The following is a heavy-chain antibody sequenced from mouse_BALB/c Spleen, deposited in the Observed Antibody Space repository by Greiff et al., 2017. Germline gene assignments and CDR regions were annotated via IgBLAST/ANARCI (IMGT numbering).Heavy chain of an antibody. D-gene: IGHD2-4*01. J-gene: IGHJ3*01. Sequence: VKLMESGPGLVAPSQSLSITCTVSGFSLTSYDISWIRQPPGKGLEWLGVIWTGGGTNYNSAFMSRLSISKDNSKSQVFLKMNSLQTDDTAIYYCVRDEYDYDKGFAYWGQGTLVTVSA. V-gene: IGHV2-9-2*01. CDR2: IWTGGGT. CDR1: GFSLTSYD. CDR3: VRDEYDYDKGFAY.